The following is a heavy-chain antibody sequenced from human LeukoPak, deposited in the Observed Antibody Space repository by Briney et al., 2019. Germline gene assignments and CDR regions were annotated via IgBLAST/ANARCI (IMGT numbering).Heavy chain of an antibody. Sequence: GGSLRLSCAASGFTFDDYTMHWVRQAPGKGLEWVSLISWDGGSTYYADSVKGRFTISRDNSKNSLYLRMNSLRTEDTALYYCAKESSDCGGDCFPDYWGQGTLVTVSS. CDR2: ISWDGGST. D-gene: IGHD2-21*02. V-gene: IGHV3-43*01. CDR1: GFTFDDYT. J-gene: IGHJ4*02. CDR3: AKESSDCGGDCFPDY.